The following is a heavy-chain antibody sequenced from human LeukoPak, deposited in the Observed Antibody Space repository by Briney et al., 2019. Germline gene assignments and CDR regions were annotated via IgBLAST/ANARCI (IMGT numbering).Heavy chain of an antibody. J-gene: IGHJ4*02. Sequence: ASVKVSCKASGYTFTSYVIAWVRQAPGQGLQWMGWISANNGDTSYSPKLQGRVTMTTDTSTTTAYMELRSLTSDDTAVYYCARDPPGLTLGSPGDYWGQGTLVIVSS. CDR1: GYTFTSYV. CDR3: ARDPPGLTLGSPGDY. D-gene: IGHD3-16*01. CDR2: ISANNGDT. V-gene: IGHV1-18*01.